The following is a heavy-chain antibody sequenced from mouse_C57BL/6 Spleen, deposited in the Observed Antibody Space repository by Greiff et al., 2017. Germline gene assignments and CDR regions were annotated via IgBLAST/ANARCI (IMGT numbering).Heavy chain of an antibody. J-gene: IGHJ4*01. Sequence: EVKLMESGGGLVQPGGSLSLSCAASGFTFTDYYMSWVRQPPGKALEWLGFIRNKANGYTTEYSASVKGRFTISRDNSQGILYLQMNALRAEDSATYYCARYPLYGSSYDYAMDYWGQGTSVTVSS. CDR1: GFTFTDYY. CDR3: ARYPLYGSSYDYAMDY. CDR2: IRNKANGYTT. V-gene: IGHV7-3*01. D-gene: IGHD1-1*01.